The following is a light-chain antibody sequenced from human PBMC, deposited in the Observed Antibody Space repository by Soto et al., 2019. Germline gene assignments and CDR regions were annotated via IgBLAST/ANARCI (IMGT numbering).Light chain of an antibody. CDR2: DNS. J-gene: IGLJ2*01. CDR3: ATWDTRLSVVL. V-gene: IGLV1-51*01. Sequence: QSVLTQPPSVSAAPGQTVTISCSGSNSNIGNNYVSWYQQLPGTAPKLLIYDNSQRPSGIPDRFSGSKSGTSATLGITGLQTGDEADYYCATWDTRLSVVLFGGGTKLTVL. CDR1: NSNIGNNY.